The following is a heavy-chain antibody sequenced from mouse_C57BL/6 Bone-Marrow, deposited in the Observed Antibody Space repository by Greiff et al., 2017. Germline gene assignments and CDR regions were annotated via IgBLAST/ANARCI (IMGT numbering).Heavy chain of an antibody. CDR3: AHGVGY. CDR1: GYTFTSYG. J-gene: IGHJ2*01. Sequence: VQLLQSGAELARPGASVKLSCTASGYTFTSYGISWVKQSTGQGLEWIGEIYPRSGYTYYTEKFKGQVTLTADKSSSTAYMELRSLTSEDSAVYFCAHGVGYWGQGTTLTVAA. V-gene: IGHV1-81*01. CDR2: IYPRSGYT.